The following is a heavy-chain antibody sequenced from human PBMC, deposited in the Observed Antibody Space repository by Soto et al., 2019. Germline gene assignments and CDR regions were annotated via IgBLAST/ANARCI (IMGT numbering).Heavy chain of an antibody. Sequence: CGSLRLSWAASGCTFSSYSSNRVRQAPGKGLEWVSYISSSSSTIYYADSVKGRFTISRDNAKNSLYLQMNSLRAEDTAVYYCARELSTNPGTLDDDAFDIWGQGTMVTVSS. J-gene: IGHJ3*02. CDR2: ISSSSSTI. V-gene: IGHV3-48*01. CDR3: ARELSTNPGTLDDDAFDI. D-gene: IGHD3-3*01. CDR1: GCTFSSYS.